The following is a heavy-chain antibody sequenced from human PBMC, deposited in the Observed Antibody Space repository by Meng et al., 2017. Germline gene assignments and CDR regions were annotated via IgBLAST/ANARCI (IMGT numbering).Heavy chain of an antibody. CDR2: INPNSGGT. CDR1: GYTFTGYY. V-gene: IGHV1-2*02. Sequence: ASVKVSCKASGYTFTGYYMHWVRQAPGQGLGWMGWINPNSGGTNYAQKFQGRVTMTRDTSISTAYMELSRLRSDDTAVYYCARAVSSGWSRFAFDIWGQGTMVTVSS. J-gene: IGHJ3*02. CDR3: ARAVSSGWSRFAFDI. D-gene: IGHD6-19*01.